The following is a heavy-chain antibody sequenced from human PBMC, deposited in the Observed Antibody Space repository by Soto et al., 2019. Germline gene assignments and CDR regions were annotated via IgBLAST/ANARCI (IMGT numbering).Heavy chain of an antibody. Sequence: QVQLVQSGAEVKKPGASVKVSCKASGYTFTNYGISWVRQAPGQGLEWMGWINAYNGNTKYAQKRQGRVPMTTDTSTSTAYMELRSLRSDDTAVYYCARDQAMAQFDYWGQGTLVTVSS. D-gene: IGHD5-18*01. CDR1: GYTFTNYG. J-gene: IGHJ4*02. CDR2: INAYNGNT. CDR3: ARDQAMAQFDY. V-gene: IGHV1-18*01.